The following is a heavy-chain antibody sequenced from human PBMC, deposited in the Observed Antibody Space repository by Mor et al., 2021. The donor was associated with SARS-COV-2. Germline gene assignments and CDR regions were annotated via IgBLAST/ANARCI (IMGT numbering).Heavy chain of an antibody. J-gene: IGHJ3*02. D-gene: IGHD6-6*01. CDR2: GRT. Sequence: GRTHYSPSLKSRVTISVDTSKNQFSLKLSSVTAADTAVYYCARQGEYSRSSWGAFDIWGQGTMVAVSS. CDR3: ARQGEYSRSSWGAFDI. V-gene: IGHV4-39*01.